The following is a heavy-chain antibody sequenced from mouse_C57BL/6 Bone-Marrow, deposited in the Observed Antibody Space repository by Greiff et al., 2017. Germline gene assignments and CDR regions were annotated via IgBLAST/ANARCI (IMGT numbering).Heavy chain of an antibody. CDR2: IHPNSGST. Sequence: VQLKQPGAELVKPGASVKLSCKASGYTFTSYWMHWVKQRPGQGLEWIGMIHPNSGSTNYNEKFKSKATLTVDKSSSTAYMQLSSLTSEDSAVYYCARRDYYGSLWYFDVWGTGTTVTVSS. CDR3: ARRDYYGSLWYFDV. D-gene: IGHD1-1*01. V-gene: IGHV1-64*01. J-gene: IGHJ1*03. CDR1: GYTFTSYW.